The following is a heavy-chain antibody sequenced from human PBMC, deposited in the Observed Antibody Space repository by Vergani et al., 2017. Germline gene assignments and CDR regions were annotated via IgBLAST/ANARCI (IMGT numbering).Heavy chain of an antibody. CDR2: ISSSSSYT. CDR1: GFTFSDYY. J-gene: IGHJ5*02. D-gene: IGHD3-10*01. CDR3: ARVLRREWFGDWFDP. V-gene: IGHV3-11*05. Sequence: QVQLVESGGGLVKPGGSLRLSCAASGFTFSDYYMSWIRQAPGKGLEWVSYISSSSSYTNYAESVKGRFTISRENAKNSLYLQMNSLRAEDTAVYYCARVLRREWFGDWFDPWGQGTLVTVSS.